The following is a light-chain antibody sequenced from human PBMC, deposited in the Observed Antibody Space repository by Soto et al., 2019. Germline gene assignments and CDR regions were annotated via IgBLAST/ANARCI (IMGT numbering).Light chain of an antibody. J-gene: IGKJ1*01. CDR1: QSVSNK. CDR3: HQYNHWLTWT. Sequence: EIVMTQSPATLSLSPGQRATLSCRASQSVSNKLAWYQQRPGQAPRLLIYSASTRATGIPARFSGSGSGTEFTLTISSLQSEDFAVYYCHQYNHWLTWTFGQGTKVEIK. CDR2: SAS. V-gene: IGKV3-15*01.